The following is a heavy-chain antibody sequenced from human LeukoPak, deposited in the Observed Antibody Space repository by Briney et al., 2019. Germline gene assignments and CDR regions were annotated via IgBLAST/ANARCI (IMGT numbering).Heavy chain of an antibody. V-gene: IGHV3-NL1*01. CDR3: ASSSTWPGYFDY. Sequence: GRSLRLSCAASGFSFSNYGMHWVRQAPGKGLEWVSAIYRDGSTYYADAVRGLFTVSRDNSKNTLYLQMKGLRAEDTAVYYCASSSTWPGYFDYWGQGTLVTVSS. CDR2: IYRDGST. D-gene: IGHD6-13*01. CDR1: GFSFSNYG. J-gene: IGHJ4*02.